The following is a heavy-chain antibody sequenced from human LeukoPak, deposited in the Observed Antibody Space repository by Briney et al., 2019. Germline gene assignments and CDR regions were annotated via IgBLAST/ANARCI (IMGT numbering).Heavy chain of an antibody. V-gene: IGHV3-7*05. CDR3: AKDRSPFEY. Sequence: PGGSLRLSCTASGFTFSSYWMSWVRQAPGKGLEWVANIKQDGSEKYYVDSVKGRFTISRDNSKNTLYLQMNSLRAEDTAVYFCAKDRSPFEYWGQGTLVTVSS. CDR1: GFTFSSYW. CDR2: IKQDGSEK. J-gene: IGHJ4*02.